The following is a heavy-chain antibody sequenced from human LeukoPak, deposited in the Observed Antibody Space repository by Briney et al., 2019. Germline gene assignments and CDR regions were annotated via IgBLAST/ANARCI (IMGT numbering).Heavy chain of an antibody. D-gene: IGHD1-7*01. J-gene: IGHJ3*01. CDR3: GRDLALVGTKRSFDL. V-gene: IGHV3-11*01. CDR1: GFTFTDYY. CDR2: ISGSGTTI. Sequence: GGSLRLSCAASGFTFTDYYMGWIRQAPGKGLEWLSYISGSGTTIFYADSVKGRFTISRDSAKNSVDLQMNSLRAEDTAVYYCGRDLALVGTKRSFDLWGQGTMVTVSS.